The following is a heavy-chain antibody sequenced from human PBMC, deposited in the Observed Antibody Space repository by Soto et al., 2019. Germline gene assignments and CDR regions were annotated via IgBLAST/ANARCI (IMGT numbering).Heavy chain of an antibody. J-gene: IGHJ4*02. CDR1: GGSISSSSYY. V-gene: IGHV4-39*01. CDR3: ASQQGYGDYVGYDY. Sequence: SETLSLTCTVSGGSISSSSYYWGWIRQPPGKGLEWIGSIYYSGSTYYNPSLKSRVTISVDTSKNQFSLKLSSVTAADTAVYYCASQQGYGDYVGYDYWGQVTLVTVS. D-gene: IGHD4-17*01. CDR2: IYYSGST.